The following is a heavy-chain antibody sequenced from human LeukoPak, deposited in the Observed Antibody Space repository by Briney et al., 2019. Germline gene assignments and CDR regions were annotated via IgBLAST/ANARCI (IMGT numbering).Heavy chain of an antibody. Sequence: GGSLRLSCAASGFTFSSYAMSWVRQAPGKGLEWVSAISGSGGSTYYADSVKGRFTNSRDNSKNTLYLQMNSLRAKDTAVYYCAKDLQYQLLGYFDLWGRGTLVTVSS. CDR2: ISGSGGST. CDR1: GFTFSSYA. CDR3: AKDLQYQLLGYFDL. V-gene: IGHV3-23*01. D-gene: IGHD2-2*01. J-gene: IGHJ2*01.